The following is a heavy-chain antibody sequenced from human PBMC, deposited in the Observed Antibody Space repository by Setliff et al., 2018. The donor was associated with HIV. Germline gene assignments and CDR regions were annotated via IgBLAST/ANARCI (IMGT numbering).Heavy chain of an antibody. V-gene: IGHV7-4-1*02. CDR2: INTNTGHP. D-gene: IGHD4-17*01. CDR3: AREIYD. J-gene: IGHJ4*02. CDR1: GYTFTNYA. Sequence: GASVKVSCKGSGYTFTNYAINWVRQAPGQGLEWMGWINTNTGHPIYARGFTGRFVFSSDTSVNTAFLQINSLKADDTALYYCAREIYDWGQGTLVTVSS.